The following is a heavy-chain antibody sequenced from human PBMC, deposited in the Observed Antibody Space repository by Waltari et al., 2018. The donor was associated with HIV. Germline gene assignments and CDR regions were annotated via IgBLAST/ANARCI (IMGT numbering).Heavy chain of an antibody. J-gene: IGHJ4*02. V-gene: IGHV3-33*01. CDR2: IWYDGSNK. Sequence: QVQLVESGGGVVQPGRSLRLSCAASGFTFSSYGMHWVRQAPGKGLEWVAVIWYDGSNKYYADSVKGRFTISRDNSKNTLYVQMNSLRAEDMAVYYCAREKVDTTMAVGYYFDYWGQGTLVTVSS. CDR3: AREKVDTTMAVGYYFDY. D-gene: IGHD5-18*01. CDR1: GFTFSSYG.